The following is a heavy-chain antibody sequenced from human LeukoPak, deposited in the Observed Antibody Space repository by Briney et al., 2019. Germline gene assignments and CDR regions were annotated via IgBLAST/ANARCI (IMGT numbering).Heavy chain of an antibody. CDR3: ARDGDYGDCFDY. D-gene: IGHD4-17*01. CDR1: GYTFTGYY. Sequence: GASATVSCKASGYTFTGYYMHWLRQAPPQGLDWVGWINPNIGGTNYAQKFQGKVSMTRDTSIITAYMELGRLRSDDAAVYYCARDGDYGDCFDYWGQGTLVTVSS. V-gene: IGHV1-2*02. J-gene: IGHJ4*02. CDR2: INPNIGGT.